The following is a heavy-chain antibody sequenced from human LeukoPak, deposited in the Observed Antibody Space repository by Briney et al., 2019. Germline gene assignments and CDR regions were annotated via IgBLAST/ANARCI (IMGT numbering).Heavy chain of an antibody. V-gene: IGHV3-21*01. CDR3: ARAPRQDYYDSSGYPRMDAFDI. Sequence: GGSLRLSCAASGFTFSSYSMNWVRQAPGKGLEWVSSISSSSSYIYYADSVKGRFTISRDNAKNSLYLQMNSLRAEDTAVYYCARAPRQDYYDSSGYPRMDAFDIWGQGTMVTVSS. D-gene: IGHD3-22*01. CDR1: GFTFSSYS. CDR2: ISSSSSYI. J-gene: IGHJ3*02.